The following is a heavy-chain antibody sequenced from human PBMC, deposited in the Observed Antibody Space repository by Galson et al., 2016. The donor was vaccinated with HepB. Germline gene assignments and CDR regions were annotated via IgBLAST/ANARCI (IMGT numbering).Heavy chain of an antibody. Sequence: QSGAEVTKSGESLKISCKGSGYSFTNYWIGWVRQMPGKGLEWMGIIYPGDSDTRYSPSLQGQVTISADKSISTAYLQWSSLKAPDTAMYYCARSGLGYCTDGSCFIDYWGQGTLVTVSS. CDR1: GYSFTNYW. D-gene: IGHD2-15*01. CDR3: ARSGLGYCTDGSCFIDY. J-gene: IGHJ4*02. V-gene: IGHV5-51*01. CDR2: IYPGDSDT.